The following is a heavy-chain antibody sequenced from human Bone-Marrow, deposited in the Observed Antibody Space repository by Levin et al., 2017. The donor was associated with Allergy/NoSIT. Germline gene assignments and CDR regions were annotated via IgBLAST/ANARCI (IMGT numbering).Heavy chain of an antibody. Sequence: PGGSLRLSCTVSGGSISSYYWSWIRQPPGKGLEWIGYIYYSGSTNYNPSLKSRVTISVDTSKNQFSLKLSSVTAADTAVYYCARVGYCSGGSCYQTPPYFDYWGQGTLVTVSS. J-gene: IGHJ4*02. CDR3: ARVGYCSGGSCYQTPPYFDY. V-gene: IGHV4-59*01. D-gene: IGHD2-15*01. CDR2: IYYSGST. CDR1: GGSISSYY.